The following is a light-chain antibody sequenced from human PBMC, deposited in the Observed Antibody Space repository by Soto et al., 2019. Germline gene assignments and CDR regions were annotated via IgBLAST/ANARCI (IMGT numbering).Light chain of an antibody. CDR2: GAS. J-gene: IGKJ3*01. V-gene: IGKV3-20*01. CDR3: QQYGSSPRFT. CDR1: QSVSSRY. Sequence: EMVLTQSPGTLSLSPGERATLSCRASQSVSSRYLAWYQQKPGQAPRLLIYGASSRATGIPDRFSGSGSGTDFTLTISRLEPEDCAVYYFQQYGSSPRFTFGPGTQVDIK.